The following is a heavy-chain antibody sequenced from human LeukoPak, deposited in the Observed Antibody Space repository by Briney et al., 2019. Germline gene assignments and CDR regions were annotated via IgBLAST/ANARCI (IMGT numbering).Heavy chain of an antibody. CDR2: ISYDGSNK. Sequence: GGSLRLSCAASGFTFSSYAMHWVRQAPGKGLEWVAVISYDGSNKYYADSVKGRFTISRDNSQNTLYLQMNSLRAEDTAVYYCAKGNWFDPWGQGTLVTVSS. V-gene: IGHV3-30*18. J-gene: IGHJ5*02. CDR1: GFTFSSYA. CDR3: AKGNWFDP.